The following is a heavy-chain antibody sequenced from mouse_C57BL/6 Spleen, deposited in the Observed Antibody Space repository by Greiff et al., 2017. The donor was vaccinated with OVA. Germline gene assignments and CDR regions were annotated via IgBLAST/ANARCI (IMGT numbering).Heavy chain of an antibody. CDR2: IHPNSGST. D-gene: IGHD2-5*01. CDR1: GYTFTSYW. CDR3: ARYYSNYDYARDY. Sequence: QVQLQQPGAELVKPGASVKLSCKASGYTFTSYWMHWVKQRPGQGLEWIGMIHPNSGSTNYNEKFKSKATLTVDKSSSTAYMQLSSLTSEDSAVYYCARYYSNYDYARDYWGQGTSVTVSS. V-gene: IGHV1-64*01. J-gene: IGHJ4*01.